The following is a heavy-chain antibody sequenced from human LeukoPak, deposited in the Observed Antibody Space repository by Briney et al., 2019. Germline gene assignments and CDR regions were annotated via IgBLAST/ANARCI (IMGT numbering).Heavy chain of an antibody. Sequence: GASVKVSCNASGYTFTSYGISWVRQAAGQGLEWIGWISAYNYNTNYAQKLQGRVTMTTDTSTSTAYMELRSLRSDDTAVYYCARDEAVLWFGELLNYWGQGTLVTVSS. CDR1: GYTFTSYG. V-gene: IGHV1-18*01. CDR3: ARDEAVLWFGELLNY. CDR2: ISAYNYNT. J-gene: IGHJ4*02. D-gene: IGHD3-10*01.